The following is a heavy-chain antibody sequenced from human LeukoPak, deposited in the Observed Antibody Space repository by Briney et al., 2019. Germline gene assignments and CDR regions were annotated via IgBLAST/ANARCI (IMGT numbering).Heavy chain of an antibody. CDR2: ISSSSSYI. CDR1: GFTFSSYS. CDR3: ARELADYSNACFDY. J-gene: IGHJ4*02. V-gene: IGHV3-21*01. D-gene: IGHD4-11*01. Sequence: GGSLRLSCAASGFTFSSYSMNWVRQAPGKGLEWVSSISSSSSYIYYADSVKGRFTISRDNAKNSLYLQMNSLRAEDTAVYYCARELADYSNACFDYWGQGTLVTVSS.